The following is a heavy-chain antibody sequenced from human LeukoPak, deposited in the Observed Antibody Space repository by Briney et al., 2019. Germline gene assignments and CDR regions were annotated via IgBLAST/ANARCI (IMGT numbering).Heavy chain of an antibody. CDR2: IYYSGST. J-gene: IGHJ5*02. CDR1: GGSISSYY. Sequence: SSETLSLTCTVSGGSISSYYWSWIRQPPGKGLEWIGYIYYSGSTNYNPSLKSRVTISVDTSKNQFSLKLSSVTAADTAVYYCARVFSNTRANWFDPWGQGTLVTVSS. CDR3: ARVFSNTRANWFDP. V-gene: IGHV4-59*12. D-gene: IGHD4-11*01.